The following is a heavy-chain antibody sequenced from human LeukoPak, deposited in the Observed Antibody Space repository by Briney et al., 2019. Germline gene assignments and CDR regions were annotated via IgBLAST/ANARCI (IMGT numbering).Heavy chain of an antibody. CDR3: AKDGGNTPGAFDI. Sequence: SETLSLTCTVSGGSISSYYWSWIRQPPGKGLEWIGYIYYSGSTNYNSSLKSRVTISVDTSKNQFSLKLSSVTAADTAVYYCAKDGGNTPGAFDIWGQGTMVTVSS. J-gene: IGHJ3*02. V-gene: IGHV4-59*12. D-gene: IGHD3-3*01. CDR2: IYYSGST. CDR1: GGSISSYY.